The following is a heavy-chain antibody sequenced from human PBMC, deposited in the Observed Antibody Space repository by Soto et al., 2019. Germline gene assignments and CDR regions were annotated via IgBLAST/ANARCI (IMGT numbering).Heavy chain of an antibody. CDR1: GFIFTTYA. CDR3: ARSSVAGTWGYYFDY. Sequence: QVHLVESGGGVVQPGRSLRLSCAASGFIFTTYAMHWVRQAPGKGLEWVAVISYDGNHEYYADSVRGRFTISRDNSKNTLYLQMDSLRADDTALYYCARSSVAGTWGYYFDYWGQGALVNVSS. CDR2: ISYDGNHE. J-gene: IGHJ4*02. D-gene: IGHD6-19*01. V-gene: IGHV3-30-3*01.